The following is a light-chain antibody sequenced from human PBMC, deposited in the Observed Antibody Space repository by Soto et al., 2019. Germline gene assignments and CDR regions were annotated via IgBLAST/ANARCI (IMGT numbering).Light chain of an antibody. CDR1: TSDVGGYNY. V-gene: IGLV2-8*01. CDR3: SSYVGSKNYV. J-gene: IGLJ1*01. CDR2: GVT. Sequence: QSALTQRPSASGSPGQSLTISCTGTTSDVGGYNYVSWYQQHPGKAPKLMIYGVTKRPSGVPDRFSGSRSGNTASLTVSGLQTEDEADYYCSSYVGSKNYVFGTGTQVTVL.